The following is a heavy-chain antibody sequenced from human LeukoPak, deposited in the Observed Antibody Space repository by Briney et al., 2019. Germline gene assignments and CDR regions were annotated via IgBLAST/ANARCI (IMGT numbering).Heavy chain of an antibody. CDR1: GYSISSGYY. V-gene: IGHV4-38-2*02. CDR3: ARARNYYDNSGYYYEGDAFDI. J-gene: IGHJ3*02. CDR2: INHSGST. D-gene: IGHD3-22*01. Sequence: SETLSLTCTVSGYSISSGYYWGWIRQPPGKGLEWIGEINHSGSTNYNPSLKSRVTISVDTSKNQFSLKLRSVTAADTAVYYCARARNYYDNSGYYYEGDAFDIWGQGTMVTVSS.